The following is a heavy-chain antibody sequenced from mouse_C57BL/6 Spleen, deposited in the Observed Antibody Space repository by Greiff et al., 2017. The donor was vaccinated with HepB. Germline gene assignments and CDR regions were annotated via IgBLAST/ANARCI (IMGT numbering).Heavy chain of an antibody. CDR3: ARTGFDY. V-gene: IGHV1-81*01. D-gene: IGHD4-1*01. CDR2: IYPRSGNT. Sequence: QVQLKESGAELARPGASVKLSCKASGYTFTSYGISWVKQRTGQGLEWIGEIYPRSGNTYYNEKFKGKATLTADKSSSTAYMELRSLTSEDSAVYFCARTGFDYWGQGTTLTVS. CDR1: GYTFTSYG. J-gene: IGHJ2*01.